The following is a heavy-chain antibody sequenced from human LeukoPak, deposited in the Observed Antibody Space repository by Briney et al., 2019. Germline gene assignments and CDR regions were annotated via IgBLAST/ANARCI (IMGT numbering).Heavy chain of an antibody. CDR1: GFTFITYW. CDR3: ARDLALGSSWYGFDY. CDR2: IKLDGNEK. V-gene: IGHV3-7*01. D-gene: IGHD6-13*01. Sequence: PGGSLRLSCVVSGFTFITYWMSWVRQAPGKGLEWVANIKLDGNEKYYVDSVKGRFTISRDNAKNSLNLQMNSLIAEDTAVYYCARDLALGSSWYGFDYWGQGTLVTVSS. J-gene: IGHJ4*02.